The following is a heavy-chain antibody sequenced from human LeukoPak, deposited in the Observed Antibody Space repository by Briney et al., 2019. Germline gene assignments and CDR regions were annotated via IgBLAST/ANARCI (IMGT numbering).Heavy chain of an antibody. V-gene: IGHV3-66*01. CDR3: ARDSGYGYYGMDV. J-gene: IGHJ6*02. CDR2: IYSGGST. CDR1: GFTVSSNY. Sequence: GSLRLSCAASGFTVSSNYMSWVRQAPGKGLEWVSVIYSGGSTYYADSVKGRFTISRDNSKNTLYLQMNSLRAEDTAVYYCARDSGYGYYGMDVWGQGTTVTVSS. D-gene: IGHD5-12*01.